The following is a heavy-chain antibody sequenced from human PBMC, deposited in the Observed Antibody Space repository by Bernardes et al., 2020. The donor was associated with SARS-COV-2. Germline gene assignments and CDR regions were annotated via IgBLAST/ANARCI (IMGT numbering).Heavy chain of an antibody. CDR1: GFTFSNYG. CDR2: ISYDGSNK. CDR3: ARESMGNMGLEY. D-gene: IGHD2-8*01. J-gene: IGHJ4*02. V-gene: IGHV3-33*01. Sequence: GSLRLSCAASGFTFSNYGIHWVRQAPGKGLEWVAVISYDGSNKYYGDSVKGRFTISRDNSKNTVYLEMNSLKAEDTALFYCARESMGNMGLEYWGQGTLVIVSS.